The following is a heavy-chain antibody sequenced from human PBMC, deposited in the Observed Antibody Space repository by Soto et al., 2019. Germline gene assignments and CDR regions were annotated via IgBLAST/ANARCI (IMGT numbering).Heavy chain of an antibody. V-gene: IGHV1-18*01. D-gene: IGHD3-10*01. CDR1: GDTFTNFG. J-gene: IGHJ5*02. CDR3: ARVLRGVVNWFDP. Sequence: GASVKVSCKTSGDTFTNFGLSWVRQAPGRGLEWMGWIATYNTNRNYAQKFQGRLTLTTDTSTSTAYMELKSLGYDDTAVYYCARVLRGVVNWFDPWGQGTLVTVSS. CDR2: IATYNTNR.